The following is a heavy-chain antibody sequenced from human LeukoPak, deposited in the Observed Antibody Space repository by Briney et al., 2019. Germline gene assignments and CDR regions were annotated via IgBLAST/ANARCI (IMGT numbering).Heavy chain of an antibody. CDR3: AKDAYGGATFFYYMDV. V-gene: IGHV3-9*01. J-gene: IGHJ6*03. Sequence: TGGSLRLSCAGSGFTFDDYATHWVRQTPGKGLEWVSGISWNSGNIAYADFVGGRFTISRDNAKNSLSLQMNSLSDEDTAVYYCAKDAYGGATFFYYMDVWGKGTTVTVSS. D-gene: IGHD2/OR15-2a*01. CDR2: ISWNSGNI. CDR1: GFTFDDYA.